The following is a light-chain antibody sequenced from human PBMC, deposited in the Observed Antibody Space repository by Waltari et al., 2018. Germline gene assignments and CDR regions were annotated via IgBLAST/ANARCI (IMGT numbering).Light chain of an antibody. CDR3: QQYYSTPWT. CDR2: WAS. CDR1: QSVLYSSNNKNY. V-gene: IGKV4-1*01. Sequence: DIMMTQSPDSLAVSLGERATINCKSRQSVLYSSNNKNYLAWYQQKPGQPPKLLIYWASNRESGVPDRISGSGSGTDFTLTISSLQAEDVAVYYCQQYYSTPWTFGQGTKVEIK. J-gene: IGKJ1*01.